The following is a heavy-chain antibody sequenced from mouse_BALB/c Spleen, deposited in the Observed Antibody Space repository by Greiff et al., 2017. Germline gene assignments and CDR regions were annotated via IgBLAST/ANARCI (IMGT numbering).Heavy chain of an antibody. J-gene: IGHJ3*01. CDR2: ISDGGSYT. CDR1: GFTFSDYY. Sequence: EVHLVESGGGLVKPGGSLKLSCAASGFTFSDYYMYWVRQTPEKRLEWVATISDGGSYTYYPDSVKGRFTISRDNAKNNLYLQMSSLKSEDTAMYYCARDGGGNPWFAYWGQGTLVTVSA. CDR3: ARDGGGNPWFAY. D-gene: IGHD1-1*02. V-gene: IGHV5-4*02.